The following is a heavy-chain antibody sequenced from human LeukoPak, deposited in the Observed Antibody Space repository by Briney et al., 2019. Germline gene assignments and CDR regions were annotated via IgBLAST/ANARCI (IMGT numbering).Heavy chain of an antibody. J-gene: IGHJ4*02. D-gene: IGHD2/OR15-2a*01. Sequence: PGGSLRLSCATSGLTFSDYAMSWVRQAPGKGLEWVSTISDSGGSTYYAHSVKGRFTSSSGNSKNTLYLLMNELSAEDTAVYYGAKSPSLECRDYFDNWGQGTLVTVSS. CDR3: AKSPSLECRDYFDN. CDR2: ISDSGGST. CDR1: GLTFSDYA. V-gene: IGHV3-23*01.